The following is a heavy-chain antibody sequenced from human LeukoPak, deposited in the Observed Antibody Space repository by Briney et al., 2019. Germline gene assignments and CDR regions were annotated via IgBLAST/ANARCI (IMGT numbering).Heavy chain of an antibody. D-gene: IGHD3-10*01. CDR3: ARDVGDRRSYWYFDL. V-gene: IGHV1-2*02. J-gene: IGHJ2*01. Sequence: SVKASCKASGYTFTGYYIHWVRQAPGQGLEWMGWTNPKRGGTNSAQKCQGRITMTSDTSISTVYMELSSLRPDDTAVYFCARDVGDRRSYWYFDLWGGGTLVTVSS. CDR2: TNPKRGGT. CDR1: GYTFTGYY.